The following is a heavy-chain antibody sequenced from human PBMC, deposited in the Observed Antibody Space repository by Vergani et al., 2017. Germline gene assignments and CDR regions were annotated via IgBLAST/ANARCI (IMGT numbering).Heavy chain of an antibody. CDR3: AKHFMGWGMDY. V-gene: IGHV3-30*02. CDR1: GFTLSNYD. CDR2: IQFDGSNQ. Sequence: QVQLVESGGGVVERGGSLRLSCATSGFTLSNYDMQWIRQGPGKGLEFVAFIQFDGSNQYYADSVKGRFTLSRDFSKNTLYLQMNSLRTDDTATYYYAKHFMGWGMDYWGQGTQVIVSS. J-gene: IGHJ4*02. D-gene: IGHD3-16*01.